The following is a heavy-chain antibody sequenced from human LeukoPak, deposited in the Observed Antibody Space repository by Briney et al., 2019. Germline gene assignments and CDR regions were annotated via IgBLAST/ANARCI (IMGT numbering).Heavy chain of an antibody. CDR2: FDPEDGET. D-gene: IGHD3-10*01. J-gene: IGHJ3*02. CDR1: GHTLTELS. CDR3: ATLSTMVRGVDHNAFDI. V-gene: IGHV1-24*01. Sequence: ASVKVSCKVSGHTLTELSMHWVRQAPGKGLEWMGGFDPEDGETIYAQKFQGRVTMTEDTSTDTAYMELSSLRSEDTAVYYCATLSTMVRGVDHNAFDIWGQGTMVTVSS.